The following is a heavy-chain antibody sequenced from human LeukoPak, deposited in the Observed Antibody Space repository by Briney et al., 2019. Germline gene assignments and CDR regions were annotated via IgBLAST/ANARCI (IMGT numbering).Heavy chain of an antibody. CDR1: GFIFTGYY. CDR2: INPNSGDT. D-gene: IGHD4-11*01. J-gene: IGHJ4*02. CDR3: ARGVGLTTSTPNDY. V-gene: IGHV1-2*02. Sequence: ASVKVSCKASGFIFTGYYIHWVRQAPGQGLEWVGWINPNSGDTNYAQKYQGRVTMTRDTSITTAYMELSRLTFDDTAVYYCARGVGLTTSTPNDYWGQGILVTVSS.